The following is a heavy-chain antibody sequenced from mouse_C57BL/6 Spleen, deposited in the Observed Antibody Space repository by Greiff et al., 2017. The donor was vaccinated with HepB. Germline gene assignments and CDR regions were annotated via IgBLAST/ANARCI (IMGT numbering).Heavy chain of an antibody. V-gene: IGHV1-59*01. CDR2: IDPSDSYT. J-gene: IGHJ1*03. CDR3: ARYDYDGYFDV. Sequence: QVQLKQPGAELVRPGSSVKLSCKASGYTFTSYWMDWVKQRPGQGLEWIGVIDPSDSYTNYNQKFKGKATLTVDTSSSTAYMQLSSLTSEDSAVYYCARYDYDGYFDVWGTGTTVTVSS. CDR1: GYTFTSYW. D-gene: IGHD2-4*01.